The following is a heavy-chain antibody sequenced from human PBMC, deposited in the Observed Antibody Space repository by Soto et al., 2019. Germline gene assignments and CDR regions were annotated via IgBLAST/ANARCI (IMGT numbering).Heavy chain of an antibody. CDR3: ARDGNGDYGIDF. J-gene: IGHJ4*02. CDR2: INPHSDDT. Sequence: QVQLVQSGAEVKKPGASVKVSCKASGYTFTSFYIHWVRQAPGQGLEWMGWINPHSDDTKYAQKFQGRVSMTRDTSISTVYMELSRLTSDDTAVYYCARDGNGDYGIDFWAQGTLVTVSS. V-gene: IGHV1-2*02. D-gene: IGHD4-17*01. CDR1: GYTFTSFY.